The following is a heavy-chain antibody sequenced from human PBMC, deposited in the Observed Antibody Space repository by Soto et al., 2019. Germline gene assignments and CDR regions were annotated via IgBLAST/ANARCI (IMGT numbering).Heavy chain of an antibody. CDR2: IIGSGGST. D-gene: IGHD4-4*01. V-gene: IGHV3-23*01. Sequence: GGSLRLSCAASGFTFNSYAMTWVRQAAGKGLDCVSSIIGSGGSTYYADSVKGRFTISRDNSKNTLYLQMNSLRAEDTAIYYCAKGTSYSNHYFDYWXQGALVTVSS. CDR3: AKGTSYSNHYFDY. CDR1: GFTFNSYA. J-gene: IGHJ4*02.